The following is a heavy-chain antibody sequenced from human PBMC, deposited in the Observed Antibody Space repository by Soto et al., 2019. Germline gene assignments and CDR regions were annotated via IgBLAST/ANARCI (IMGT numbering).Heavy chain of an antibody. V-gene: IGHV2-5*01. CDR2: ISWKDEK. Sequence: SGPTLVNPTQTLTVTCTFSGFSLSTSGAGAGWIRQSPGKAPEWLALISWKDEKRYNPGLKSRLTITKDTSKNQVVLTMTDLDPVDTATYFCAHRYGGNYYRWYFDSWGQGTLVTVSS. CDR3: AHRYGGNYYRWYFDS. J-gene: IGHJ4*02. CDR1: GFSLSTSGAG. D-gene: IGHD1-26*01.